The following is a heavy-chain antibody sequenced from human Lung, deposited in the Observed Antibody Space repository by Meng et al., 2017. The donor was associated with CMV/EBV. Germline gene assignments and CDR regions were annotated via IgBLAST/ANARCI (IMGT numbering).Heavy chain of an antibody. CDR3: ASFPPPGKQWLVTDY. Sequence: GQRQGPGPGLVKPSGTLSLPCAVSGGSISSSNWWSWVRQPPGKGLEWIGEIYHSGSTNYNPSLKSRVTISVDKSKNQFSLKLSSVTAADTAVYYCASFPPPGKQWLVTDYWGQGTLVTVSS. J-gene: IGHJ4*02. CDR2: IYHSGST. CDR1: GGSISSSNW. V-gene: IGHV4-4*02. D-gene: IGHD6-19*01.